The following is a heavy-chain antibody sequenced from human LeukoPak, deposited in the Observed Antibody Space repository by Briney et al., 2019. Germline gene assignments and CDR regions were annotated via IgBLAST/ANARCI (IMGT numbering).Heavy chain of an antibody. CDR1: GFTFSSCD. CDR2: IGTAGDT. Sequence: GGSLRLSCAASGFTFSSCDMHWVRQATGKGLEWVSMIGTAGDTYYPASVKGRFTISRENAKNSLYLQMRSLRPGDTAVYYCVRATAGFDYWGQGTLVTVSS. J-gene: IGHJ4*02. CDR3: VRATAGFDY. V-gene: IGHV3-13*04.